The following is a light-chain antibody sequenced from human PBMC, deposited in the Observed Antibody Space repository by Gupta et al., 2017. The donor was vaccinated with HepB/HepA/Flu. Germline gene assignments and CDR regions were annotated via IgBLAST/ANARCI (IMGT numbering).Light chain of an antibody. CDR2: EAS. CDR3: LQRSNWPIT. CDR1: QSVSSR. V-gene: IGKV3-11*01. Sequence: EIVLTQSPATVSLFPGERATLSCSASQSVSSRLGWYQQKPGQAPRLLIYEASHSSTGIPARFTATGSVTHITLTISSPERQNIALHISLQRSNWPITFGSGTKVEIK. J-gene: IGKJ4*01.